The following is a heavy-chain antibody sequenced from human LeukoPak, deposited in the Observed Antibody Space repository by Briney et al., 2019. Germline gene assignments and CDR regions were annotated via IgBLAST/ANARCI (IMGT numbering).Heavy chain of an antibody. D-gene: IGHD5-18*01. CDR2: LGGSGADI. Sequence: GGSLRLSCAASGFTFSSYAMSWVRQAPGKGLEWVSGLGGSGADIFYADSVKGRFTISRDNAKNSLYLQMNSLRAEDTAVYYCARVDTAMLAFDYWGQGTLVTVSS. CDR1: GFTFSSYA. V-gene: IGHV3-23*01. J-gene: IGHJ4*02. CDR3: ARVDTAMLAFDY.